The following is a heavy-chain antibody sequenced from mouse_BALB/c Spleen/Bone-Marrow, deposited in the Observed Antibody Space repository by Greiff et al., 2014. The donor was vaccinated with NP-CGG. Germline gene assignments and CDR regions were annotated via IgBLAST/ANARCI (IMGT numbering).Heavy chain of an antibody. CDR2: IRNKANGYTT. J-gene: IGHJ1*01. CDR3: ARDKNYGSYWYFDD. D-gene: IGHD2-1*01. V-gene: IGHV7-3*02. Sequence: EVKLVESGGGLVQPGGSLRLSCATSGFTFTDYYMSWVRQPPGKALEWLGFIRNKANGYTTEYSASVKGRFTISRDNSQSILYLQMNTRRAEDGATDYCARDKNYGSYWYFDDWGAGTTVTVSS. CDR1: GFTFTDYY.